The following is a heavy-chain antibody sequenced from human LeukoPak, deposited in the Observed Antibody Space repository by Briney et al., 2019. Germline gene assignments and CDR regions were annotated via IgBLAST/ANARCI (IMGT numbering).Heavy chain of an antibody. V-gene: IGHV1-18*01. CDR2: ISAYNGNT. D-gene: IGHD3-3*01. J-gene: IGHJ5*02. CDR3: ARDVFEWRISRGGLVNWFDP. Sequence: ASVKVSCKVSGYTLTELSMHWVRQAPGKGLEWMGWISAYNGNTNYAQKLQGRVTMTTDTSTSTAYMELRSLRSDDTAVYYCARDVFEWRISRGGLVNWFDPWGQGTLVTVSS. CDR1: GYTLTELS.